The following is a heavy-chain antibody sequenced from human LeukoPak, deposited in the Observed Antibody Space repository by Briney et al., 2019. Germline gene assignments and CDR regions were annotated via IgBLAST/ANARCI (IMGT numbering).Heavy chain of an antibody. V-gene: IGHV4-38-2*02. Sequence: SETLSLTCTVSGYSISSGYYWGWIRQPPGKGLEWIGSIYHSGSTYNNPSLKSRVTISVDTSKNQFSLKLSSVTAADTAVYYCASSGYYYYKGGFDYWGQGTLVTVSS. J-gene: IGHJ4*02. CDR2: IYHSGST. CDR1: GYSISSGYY. CDR3: ASSGYYYYKGGFDY. D-gene: IGHD3-22*01.